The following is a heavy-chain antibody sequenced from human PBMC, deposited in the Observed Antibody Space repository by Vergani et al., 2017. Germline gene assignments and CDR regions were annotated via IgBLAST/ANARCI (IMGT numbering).Heavy chain of an antibody. CDR1: GFTFGSYS. V-gene: IGHV3-21*01. CDR2: ISSSSSYR. Sequence: EVQLVESGGGLVKPGGSLRLSCVASGFTFGSYSMNWVRQAPGKGLEWVSFISSSSSYRYYADSVKGRFTISRDNGEYSLLLQMNSLRPEDTAVYYCTSGVTEYQLAYQYFQDWGQGTLVTVAS. J-gene: IGHJ1*01. CDR3: TSGVTEYQLAYQYFQD. D-gene: IGHD2-2*01.